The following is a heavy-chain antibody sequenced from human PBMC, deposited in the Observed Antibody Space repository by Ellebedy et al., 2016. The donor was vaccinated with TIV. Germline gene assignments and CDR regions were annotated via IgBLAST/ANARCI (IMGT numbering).Heavy chain of an antibody. D-gene: IGHD2-2*01. CDR1: GFTFSSYG. CDR2: IWYDGSNK. Sequence: GGSLRLSXAASGFTFSSYGMHWVRQAPGKRLEWVAVIWYDGSNKYYADSVKGRFTISRDNSKNTLYLQMNSLRAEDTAVYYCARLTAAIGDFDYWGQGTLVTVSS. CDR3: ARLTAAIGDFDY. V-gene: IGHV3-33*01. J-gene: IGHJ4*02.